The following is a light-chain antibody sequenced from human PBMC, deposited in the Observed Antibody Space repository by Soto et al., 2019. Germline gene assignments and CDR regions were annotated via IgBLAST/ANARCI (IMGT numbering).Light chain of an antibody. CDR3: QQYNSWPLT. Sequence: IQMTQSPSSVSASVGDRVILTCRASQRISSWLAWYHQRPGKAPKLLIYATSTLETGVPSRFSGSGSGRDFTLTISSLQPEDFAVYYCQQYNSWPLTFGGGTKVDI. CDR1: QRISSW. V-gene: IGKV1-12*01. J-gene: IGKJ4*01. CDR2: ATS.